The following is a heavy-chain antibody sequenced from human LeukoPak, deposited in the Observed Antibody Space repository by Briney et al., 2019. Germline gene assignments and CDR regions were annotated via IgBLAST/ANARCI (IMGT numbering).Heavy chain of an antibody. D-gene: IGHD4-17*01. V-gene: IGHV1-8*01. J-gene: IGHJ4*02. Sequence: ASVKVSCKASGYTFTSSALNWVRQAAGQGLEWMGWVNPNSGNTGYAQRFQGRITMTRDTSKTTAYMQLDSLKSEDTAVYYCARSDYGDLDYWGQGTLVTVSS. CDR3: ARSDYGDLDY. CDR2: VNPNSGNT. CDR1: GYTFTSSA.